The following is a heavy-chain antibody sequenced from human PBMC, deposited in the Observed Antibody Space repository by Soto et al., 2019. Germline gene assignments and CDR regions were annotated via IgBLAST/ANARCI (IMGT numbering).Heavy chain of an antibody. CDR2: IYPGDSDT. V-gene: IGHV5-51*01. D-gene: IGHD5-18*01. CDR3: AKTDGYEVEY. Sequence: GESLKISCKGSGYSFVSYWIAGVRQMPGKGLEWMGSIYPGDSDTTYSPSIQGQVTISADKSSTTVYLQWNTLKASDTAMYYCAKTDGYEVEYWGQGTQVTVSS. CDR1: GYSFVSYW. J-gene: IGHJ4*02.